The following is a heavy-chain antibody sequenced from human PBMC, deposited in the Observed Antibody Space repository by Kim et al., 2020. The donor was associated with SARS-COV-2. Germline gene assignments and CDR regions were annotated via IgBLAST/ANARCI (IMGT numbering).Heavy chain of an antibody. CDR3: ARQGRIVATIYYYYYMDV. V-gene: IGHV4-39*01. D-gene: IGHD5-12*01. Sequence: NRVTISVDTSKNQFSLRLSSVTAADTAVYYCARQGRIVATIYYYYYMDVWGKGTTVTVSS. J-gene: IGHJ6*03.